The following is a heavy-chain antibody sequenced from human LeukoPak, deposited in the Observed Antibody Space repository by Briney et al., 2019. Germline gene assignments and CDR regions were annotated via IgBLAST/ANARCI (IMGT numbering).Heavy chain of an antibody. CDR1: GGSFSGYY. D-gene: IGHD2-2*01. CDR2: INYRGST. J-gene: IGHJ6*02. V-gene: IGHV4-34*01. CDR3: ASHCSSTSCYPAPYYYGMDV. Sequence: SETLSLTCAVYGGSFSGYYWSWIRHPPGKGLEWSGEINYRGSTSYNPSLKSRVTISVDTSTNQFSLKLSSVTAAGTAVYYCASHCSSTSCYPAPYYYGMDVWGQGTTVTVSS.